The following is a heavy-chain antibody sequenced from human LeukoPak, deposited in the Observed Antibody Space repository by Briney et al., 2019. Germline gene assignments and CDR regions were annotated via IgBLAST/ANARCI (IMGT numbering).Heavy chain of an antibody. J-gene: IGHJ6*03. CDR2: VDNSGST. CDR1: GGSISSTGYY. Sequence: TLSLTCTVSGGSISSTGYYWTWIRQPAGKGLEWIGHVDNSGSTNCNPSIKSRVTISVDTSKNQSSLNLTSATAADTAVYYCARDCEFCDLLFYMNVWGKGTTVTVSS. D-gene: IGHD3-16*01. CDR3: ARDCEFCDLLFYMNV. V-gene: IGHV4-61*09.